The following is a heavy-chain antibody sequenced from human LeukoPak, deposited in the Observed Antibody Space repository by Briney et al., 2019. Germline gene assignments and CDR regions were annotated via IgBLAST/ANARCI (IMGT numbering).Heavy chain of an antibody. CDR2: INPNSGGT. D-gene: IGHD4-23*01. Sequence: ASVKVSCKASGYTFTGYYMHWVRQAPGQGLEWMGRINPNSGGTNYAQKFQGRVTMTRDTSISTAYMELSRLRSDDTAVYYCARLSHGGKSRNAFDIWGQGTMVTVSS. V-gene: IGHV1-2*06. J-gene: IGHJ3*02. CDR3: ARLSHGGKSRNAFDI. CDR1: GYTFTGYY.